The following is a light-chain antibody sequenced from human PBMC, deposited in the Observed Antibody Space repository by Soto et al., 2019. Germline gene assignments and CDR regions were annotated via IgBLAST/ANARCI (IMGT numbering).Light chain of an antibody. Sequence: QSVLTQPPSASGTPGQRVTISCSGSSSNIGSNNVNWYQQLPGTAPKLLIYSNNQRPSGVPDRFSGSKSGTSASLAISGLQSEDEADYYCAAWDDSRNVVVFGGGTKLTVL. V-gene: IGLV1-44*01. CDR1: SSNIGSNN. CDR2: SNN. J-gene: IGLJ2*01. CDR3: AAWDDSRNVVV.